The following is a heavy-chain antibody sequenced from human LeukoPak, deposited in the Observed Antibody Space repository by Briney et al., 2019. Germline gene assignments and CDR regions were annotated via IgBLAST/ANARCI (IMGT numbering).Heavy chain of an antibody. J-gene: IGHJ4*02. V-gene: IGHV3-23*01. CDR1: GFTFSGYG. CDR3: ANGGVAGPIFDY. CDR2: ISGSGGST. Sequence: GGSLRLSCAASGFTFSGYGMHWVRQAPGKGLEWVSAISGSGGSTYYADSVKGRFTISRDNSKNTLYLQMNSLRAEDTAVYYCANGGVAGPIFDYWGQGTLVTVSS. D-gene: IGHD6-19*01.